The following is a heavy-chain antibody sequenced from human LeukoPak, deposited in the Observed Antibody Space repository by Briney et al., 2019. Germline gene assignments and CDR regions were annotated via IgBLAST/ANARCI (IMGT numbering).Heavy chain of an antibody. Sequence: GGSLRLSCAASGFTFDDYAMHWVRQAPGKGLEWVSGIGWNSGRIGYADSVKGRFTISRDNAKNSLYLQMNSLRAEDTAVYYCARLYAFHRLGKVATEPDPDYWGQGTLVTVSS. CDR2: IGWNSGRI. CDR1: GFTFDDYA. J-gene: IGHJ4*02. D-gene: IGHD5-12*01. CDR3: ARLYAFHRLGKVATEPDPDY. V-gene: IGHV3-9*01.